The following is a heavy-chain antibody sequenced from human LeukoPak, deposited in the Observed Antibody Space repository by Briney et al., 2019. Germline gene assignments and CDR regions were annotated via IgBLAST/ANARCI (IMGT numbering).Heavy chain of an antibody. Sequence: GGSLRLSCAASGFTFNSYAIHWVRQAPGKGLEWVVVISYDGSNKYYADSVMGRFTISRDNSKNTLYLQMNSLRAEDTALYYCARVSPMIGAFDIWGQGTMVTVSS. CDR2: ISYDGSNK. V-gene: IGHV3-30-3*01. CDR1: GFTFNSYA. J-gene: IGHJ3*02. CDR3: ARVSPMIGAFDI. D-gene: IGHD3-16*01.